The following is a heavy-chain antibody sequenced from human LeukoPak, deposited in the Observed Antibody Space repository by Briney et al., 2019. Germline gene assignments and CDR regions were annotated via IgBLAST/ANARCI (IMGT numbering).Heavy chain of an antibody. CDR2: MNPNSGNT. D-gene: IGHD3-9*01. J-gene: IGHJ4*02. CDR3: ARGLVHFDWLPDDY. CDR1: GYTFTSYD. Sequence: GASVKVSCKASGYTFTSYDINWVRQATGQGLEWMGWMNPNSGNTGYAQKFQGRVTMTRNTSISTAYMELSSLRSEDTAVYYCARGLVHFDWLPDDYWGQGTLVTVSS. V-gene: IGHV1-8*01.